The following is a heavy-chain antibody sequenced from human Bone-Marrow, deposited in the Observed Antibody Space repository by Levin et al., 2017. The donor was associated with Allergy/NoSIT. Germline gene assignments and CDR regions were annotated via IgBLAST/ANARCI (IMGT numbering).Heavy chain of an antibody. CDR1: GLTLSSYG. V-gene: IGHV3-30*18. CDR3: AKDQRGGYCTDGTRYLAMDV. CDR2: SSHDGTNK. J-gene: IGHJ6*02. Sequence: PGGSLRLSCVASGLTLSSYGMHWVRQAPGKGLEWVAVSSHDGTNKHYADSVKGRFTISRDNSKKTLYLEMTSLRHEDTAVYFCAKDQRGGYCTDGTRYLAMDVWGQGITVTVSS. D-gene: IGHD2-8*01.